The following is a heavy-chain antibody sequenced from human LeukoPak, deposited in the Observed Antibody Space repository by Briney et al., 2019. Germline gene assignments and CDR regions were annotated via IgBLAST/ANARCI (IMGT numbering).Heavy chain of an antibody. CDR3: ARDRRHYDFWSIGYYFDY. J-gene: IGHJ4*02. CDR1: GYTFTSYG. CDR2: ISAYNGNT. V-gene: IGHV1-18*01. Sequence: ASVKVSCKASGYTFTSYGISWVRQAPGQGLEWMGWISAYNGNTNYAQKLQGRVTMTTDTSTSTAYMELRSLRSDDTAVYYCARDRRHYDFWSIGYYFDYWGQGTLVTVSS. D-gene: IGHD3-3*01.